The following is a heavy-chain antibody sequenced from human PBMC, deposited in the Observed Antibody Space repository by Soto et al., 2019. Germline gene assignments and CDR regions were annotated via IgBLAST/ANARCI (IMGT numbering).Heavy chain of an antibody. Sequence: SETLSLTCTVSGGSISSSSYYWGWIRQPPGKGLEWIGSIYYSGSTYYNTSLKSRVTISVDTSKNQFSLKLSSVTAAETAVYYCARPRVAAAGMSWFDPWGQGTLVTVSS. CDR1: GGSISSSSYY. CDR3: ARPRVAAAGMSWFDP. D-gene: IGHD6-13*01. V-gene: IGHV4-39*01. J-gene: IGHJ5*02. CDR2: IYYSGST.